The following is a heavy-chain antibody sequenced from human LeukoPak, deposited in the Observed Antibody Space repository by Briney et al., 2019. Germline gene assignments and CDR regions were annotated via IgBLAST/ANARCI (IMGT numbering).Heavy chain of an antibody. J-gene: IGHJ5*02. V-gene: IGHV4-61*05. CDR3: AVAAAGTLFDP. D-gene: IGHD6-13*01. CDR2: IYYSGST. Sequence: PSETLSLTCTVSGGSISSSSYYWGWIRQPPGKGLEWIGYIYYSGSTNYNPSLKRRVTISVDTSKNQFSLKLSSVTAADTAVYYCAVAAAGTLFDPWGQGTLVTVSS. CDR1: GGSISSSSYY.